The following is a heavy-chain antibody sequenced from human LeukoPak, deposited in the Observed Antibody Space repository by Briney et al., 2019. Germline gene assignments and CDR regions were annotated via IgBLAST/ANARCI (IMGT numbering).Heavy chain of an antibody. CDR1: GGSISSGGYY. CDR2: IYYSGST. J-gene: IGHJ6*02. V-gene: IGHV4-31*03. D-gene: IGHD3-10*01. CDR3: ARKMRGDCYGMDV. Sequence: PSETLSLPCTVSGGSISSGGYYLSWIRQHPGKCLERIGYIYYSGSTYYNPSLKSRITISVDMSKNQFSLTLSSVTAADTAVYYCARKMRGDCYGMDVWGQGTTVTVSS.